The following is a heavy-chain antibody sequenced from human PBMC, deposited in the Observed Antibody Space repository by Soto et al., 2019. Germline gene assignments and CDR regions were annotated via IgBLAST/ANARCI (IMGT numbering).Heavy chain of an antibody. J-gene: IGHJ4*02. D-gene: IGHD6-13*01. CDR1: GGSISSSSYY. CDR3: ARQVEPWGSSWSRGFDF. V-gene: IGHV4-39*01. Sequence: SETLSLTCTVSGGSISSSSYYWGWIRQPPGKGLEWIGRIYSSGSTYYNPSLKSRVTISVDTSKNQFSLKLSSVTAADTAVYYCARQVEPWGSSWSRGFDFWSQGAVVTVSS. CDR2: IYSSGST.